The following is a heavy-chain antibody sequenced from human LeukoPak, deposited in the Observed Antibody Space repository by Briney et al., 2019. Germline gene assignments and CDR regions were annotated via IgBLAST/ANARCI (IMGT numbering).Heavy chain of an antibody. V-gene: IGHV3-15*01. Sequence: PGGSLRLSCAASGFTFSNAWMSWVRQAPGKGLEWVGRIKSKTDGGTTDYAAPVKGRFTISRDDSKDTLYLQMNSLKTEYTAVYYCTTESPSYFESGPTYYFDYWGQGTLVTVSS. CDR2: IKSKTDGGTT. J-gene: IGHJ4*02. CDR3: TTESPSYFESGPTYYFDY. CDR1: GFTFSNAW. D-gene: IGHD1-7*01.